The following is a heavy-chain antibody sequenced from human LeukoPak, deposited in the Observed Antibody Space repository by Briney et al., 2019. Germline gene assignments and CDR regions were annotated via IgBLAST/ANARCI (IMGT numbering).Heavy chain of an antibody. Sequence: GGSLRLSCAASGFTFSSYGMSWVRQAPGKGLEWVSAISGSGGSTYYADSVKGRFTISRDNAKNSLYLQMNSLRAEDTAVYYCARGVNELSRPSTYYYYYMDVWGKGTTVTISS. CDR3: ARGVNELSRPSTYYYYYMDV. CDR1: GFTFSSYG. V-gene: IGHV3-23*01. D-gene: IGHD1-1*01. J-gene: IGHJ6*03. CDR2: ISGSGGST.